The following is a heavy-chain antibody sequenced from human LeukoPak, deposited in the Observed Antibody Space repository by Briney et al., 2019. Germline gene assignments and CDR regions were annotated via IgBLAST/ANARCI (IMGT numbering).Heavy chain of an antibody. V-gene: IGHV7-4-1*02. CDR2: INTNTGNP. D-gene: IGHD6-19*01. Sequence: GASVKVSCKASGYTFTSYAMNWVRQAPGQGLEWMGWINTNTGNPTYAQGFTGRFVFSLDTSVSTAYLQISSLKAEDTAVYYCARVKVASVDHSSGHPLGYFDYWGQGTLVTVSS. CDR1: GYTFTSYA. CDR3: ARVKVASVDHSSGHPLGYFDY. J-gene: IGHJ4*02.